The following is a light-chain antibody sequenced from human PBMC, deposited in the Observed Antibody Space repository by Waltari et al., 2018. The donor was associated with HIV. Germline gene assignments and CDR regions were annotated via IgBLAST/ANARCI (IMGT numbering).Light chain of an antibody. CDR2: LDD. Sequence: QSVLNQPPSASEATRQRVTISCSGSESTIGNKGVNWYQQIAGKPPKLLIYLDDIPPSGVSDRFSGSKSGTSASLAIRGLQSDDEADYYCAVWDDSVNGPVFGGGTKLTVL. V-gene: IGLV1-36*01. CDR1: ESTIGNKG. CDR3: AVWDDSVNGPV. J-gene: IGLJ2*01.